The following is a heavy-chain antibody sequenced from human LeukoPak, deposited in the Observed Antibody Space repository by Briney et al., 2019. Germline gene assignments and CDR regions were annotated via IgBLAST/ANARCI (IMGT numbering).Heavy chain of an antibody. D-gene: IGHD1-26*01. CDR2: IYSGVST. CDR3: ARDQRGSYHSPSSYYYYYYMDV. V-gene: IGHV3-53*01. J-gene: IGHJ6*03. CDR1: GFTVSSNY. Sequence: GGSLRLSCAASGFTVSSNYMSWVRQAPGRGLGWVSVIYSGVSTYYADSVKGRFTISRDNSKNTLYLQMNSLRAEDTAVYYCARDQRGSYHSPSSYYYYYYMDVWGKGTTVTVSS.